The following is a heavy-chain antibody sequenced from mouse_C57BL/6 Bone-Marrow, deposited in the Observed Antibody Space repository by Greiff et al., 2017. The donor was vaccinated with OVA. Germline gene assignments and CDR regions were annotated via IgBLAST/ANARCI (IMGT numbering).Heavy chain of an antibody. CDR1: GFTFSSYG. V-gene: IGHV5-6*02. CDR2: ISSGGSYT. D-gene: IGHD1-1*01. J-gene: IGHJ2*01. Sequence: EVKLMESGGDLVKPGGSLKLSCAASGFTFSSYGMSWVRQTPDKRLEWVATISSGGSYTYYPDSVKGRFTISRDNAKNTLYLQMSSLKSGDTAMYYCARRGITTVDYWGQGTTLTVSS. CDR3: ARRGITTVDY.